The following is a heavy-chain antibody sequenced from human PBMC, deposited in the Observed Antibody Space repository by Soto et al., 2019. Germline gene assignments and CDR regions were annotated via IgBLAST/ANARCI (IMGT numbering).Heavy chain of an antibody. D-gene: IGHD6-19*01. CDR3: ATSGYSSGWYHWYFDF. CDR1: GYTFISYC. Sequence: ASVKVSCKASGYTFISYCIHWVRQAPGQRLEGMGWINAGNGNNKYSQKLQKSVTINRDTSASTAYMVLSSLRSEDTAVYYCATSGYSSGWYHWYFDFWGRGTLVTVSS. V-gene: IGHV1-3*01. CDR2: INAGNGNN. J-gene: IGHJ2*01.